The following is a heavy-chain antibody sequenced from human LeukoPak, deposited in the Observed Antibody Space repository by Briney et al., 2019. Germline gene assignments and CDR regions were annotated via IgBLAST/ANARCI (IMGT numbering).Heavy chain of an antibody. CDR2: ISSTGGYI. J-gene: IGHJ4*02. Sequence: GGSLRLSCAASGFTFRSYSMHWVRQAPGKGLEWVSSISSTGGYIYSADSAKGRFSVSRDNAKDSLYLQMNSLRAEDTAVYYCARALYNYGSVVLEYWGPGTLVTVS. D-gene: IGHD5-18*01. CDR1: GFTFRSYS. V-gene: IGHV3-21*03. CDR3: ARALYNYGSVVLEY.